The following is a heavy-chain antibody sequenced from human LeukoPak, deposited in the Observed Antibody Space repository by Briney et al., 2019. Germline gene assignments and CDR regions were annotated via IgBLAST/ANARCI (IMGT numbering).Heavy chain of an antibody. CDR2: ISSSSSYI. CDR3: ARDQAGGPYYFDY. CDR1: GFTFSSYS. Sequence: GGSLRLSCAASGFTFSSYSMNWVRQAPGKGLEWVSSISSSSSYIYYADSVKGRFTISRDNAKNSLYLQMNSLRAEDTAVYYCARDQAGGPYYFDYWGQGTLVTVSS. V-gene: IGHV3-21*01. D-gene: IGHD3-10*01. J-gene: IGHJ4*02.